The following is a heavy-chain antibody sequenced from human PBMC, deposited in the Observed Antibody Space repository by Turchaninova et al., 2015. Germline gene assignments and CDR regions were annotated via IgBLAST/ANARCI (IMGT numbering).Heavy chain of an antibody. D-gene: IGHD3-10*01. Sequence: QVQLQQWGAGLLKPSETLSLTCAVYGGSFSGYYWSWIRQPPGKGLEWIGEINLSGSTNYNPSLKSRVTISVDTSKNQFSLKLSSVTAAYTAVYYCAGGGVISSPYYYYYMDIWGKGTTVTVSS. CDR1: GGSFSGYY. CDR3: AGGGVISSPYYYYYMDI. J-gene: IGHJ6*03. V-gene: IGHV4-34*01. CDR2: INLSGST.